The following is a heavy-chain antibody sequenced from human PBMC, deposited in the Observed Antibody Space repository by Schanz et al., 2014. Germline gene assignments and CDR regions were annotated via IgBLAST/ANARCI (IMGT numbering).Heavy chain of an antibody. Sequence: EVHLLESGGGLVQPGGSLRLSCATSGFSFSSYAINWVRQAPGKGLEWVSSISSGGGSTYYADSVKGRFTISRDNSKNTLYLQMKSLRAEDTAVYYCARKVVATIGGYYDNWGQGTLVIVSS. J-gene: IGHJ4*02. V-gene: IGHV3-23*01. CDR1: GFSFSSYA. CDR2: ISSGGGST. CDR3: ARKVVATIGGYYDN. D-gene: IGHD5-12*01.